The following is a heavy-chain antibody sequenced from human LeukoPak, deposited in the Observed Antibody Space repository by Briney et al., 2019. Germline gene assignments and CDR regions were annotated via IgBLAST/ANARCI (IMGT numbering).Heavy chain of an antibody. CDR1: GFTFGDYA. CDR3: TRYYDILTGYYTDY. CDR2: IRSKAYGGTT. V-gene: IGHV3-49*04. D-gene: IGHD3-9*01. J-gene: IGHJ4*02. Sequence: GGSLRLSCTASGFTFGDYAMSWVRQAPGKGLEWVGFIRSKAYGGTTEYAASVKGRFTISRDDSKSIAHLQMNSLKTEDTAVYYCTRYYDILTGYYTDYWGQGTLDTVSS.